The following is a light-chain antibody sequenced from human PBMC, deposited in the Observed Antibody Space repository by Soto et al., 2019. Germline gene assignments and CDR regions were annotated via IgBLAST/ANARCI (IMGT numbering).Light chain of an antibody. CDR2: DVT. CDR1: SSDVGAYNY. J-gene: IGLJ3*02. Sequence: QSALTQPASVSGSPGQSITISCTGTSSDVGAYNYVSWYQHHPGKAPKLMIYDVTNRPSGVSNRFSGSKSGNTASLTISGLQAEDEADYYCSSYSTSTTLEGVFGGGTKVTVL. V-gene: IGLV2-14*03. CDR3: SSYSTSTTLEGV.